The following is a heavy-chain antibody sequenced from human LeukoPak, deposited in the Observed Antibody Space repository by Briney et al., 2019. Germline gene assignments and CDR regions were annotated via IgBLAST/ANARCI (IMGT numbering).Heavy chain of an antibody. J-gene: IGHJ4*02. Sequence: ASVKVSCKASGYSFISYDISWVRQAPGQGLEWMGWISVYNGCTNYAQKLQGRVTMTTDTSTSTAYMELRSLRSDDTAVYYCARSIQYDYWGQGTLVTVSS. CDR2: ISVYNGCT. CDR1: GYSFISYD. CDR3: ARSIQYDY. D-gene: IGHD4-11*01. V-gene: IGHV1-18*01.